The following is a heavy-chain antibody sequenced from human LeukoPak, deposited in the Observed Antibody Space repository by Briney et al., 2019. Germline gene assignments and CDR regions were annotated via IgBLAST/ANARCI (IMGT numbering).Heavy chain of an antibody. CDR1: DGSISTYY. Sequence: SETLSLTCTVSDGSISTYYWNWVRQPAGKGLEWIGRIYRSGSTNYNPSLKSRVTMSVDTSKNQFSLKLSSVTAVDTAVYYCARKGKNYDSSGYDYWGQGTLVTVSS. CDR3: ARKGKNYDSSGYDY. CDR2: IYRSGST. V-gene: IGHV4-4*07. J-gene: IGHJ4*02. D-gene: IGHD3-22*01.